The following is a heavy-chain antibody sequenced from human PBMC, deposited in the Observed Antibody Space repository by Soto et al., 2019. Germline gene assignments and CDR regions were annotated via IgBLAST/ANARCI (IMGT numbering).Heavy chain of an antibody. CDR3: ARGPCMLSSLCYYYGMDV. Sequence: SVKVSCKASGGTFSSYAISWVRQAPGQGLEWMGGIIPIFGTANYAQKFQGRVTITADESTSTAYMELSSLRSEDTAVYYCARGPCMLSSLCYYYGMDVWGQGTTVTVSS. V-gene: IGHV1-69*13. J-gene: IGHJ6*01. D-gene: IGHD2-8*01. CDR1: GGTFSSYA. CDR2: IIPIFGTA.